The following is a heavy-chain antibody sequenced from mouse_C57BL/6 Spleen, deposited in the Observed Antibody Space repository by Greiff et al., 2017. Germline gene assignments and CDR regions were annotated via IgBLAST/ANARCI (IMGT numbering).Heavy chain of an antibody. CDR3: VRPYYYGSSSFAY. CDR2: IRSKSNNYAT. CDR1: GFSFNTYA. J-gene: IGHJ3*01. D-gene: IGHD1-1*01. Sequence: EVKVVDSLFLFVHPKWSLKLSCAASGFSFNTYAMNWVRQAPGKGLEWVARIRSKSNNYATYYADSVKDRFTISRDDSESMLYLQMNNLKTEDTAMYYCVRPYYYGSSSFAYWGQGTLVTVSA. V-gene: IGHV10-1*01.